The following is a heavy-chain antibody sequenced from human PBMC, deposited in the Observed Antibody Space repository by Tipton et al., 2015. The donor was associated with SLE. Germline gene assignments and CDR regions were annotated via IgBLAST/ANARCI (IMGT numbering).Heavy chain of an antibody. CDR2: IYYSGST. J-gene: IGHJ4*02. Sequence: LRLSCTVSGGSISSYYWSWIRQPPGKGLEWIGYIYYSGSTHYNPSLKSRVTISVDTSKNQFSLKLSSVTAAGTAVYYCARRLGSSGCVCWGQGTLVTVSS. CDR3: ARRLGSSGCVC. V-gene: IGHV4-59*08. CDR1: GGSISSYY. D-gene: IGHD3-22*01.